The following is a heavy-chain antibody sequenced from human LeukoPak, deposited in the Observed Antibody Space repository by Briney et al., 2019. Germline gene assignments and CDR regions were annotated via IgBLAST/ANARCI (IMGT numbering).Heavy chain of an antibody. V-gene: IGHV3-53*01. CDR1: GFTVSSNY. CDR3: ARGGSYLSAFDI. CDR2: IYSGGST. J-gene: IGHJ3*02. Sequence: QPGGSLRLSCAASGFTVSSNYMSWVRQAPGKGLEWVSIIYSGGSTFYADSVKGRFTISRGNSKNTLYLQMNSLRAEDTAVYYCARGGSYLSAFDIWGQGTMVTVSS. D-gene: IGHD1-26*01.